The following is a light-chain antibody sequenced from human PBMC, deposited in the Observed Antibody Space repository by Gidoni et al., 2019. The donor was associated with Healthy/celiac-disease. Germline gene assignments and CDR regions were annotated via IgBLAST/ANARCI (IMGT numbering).Light chain of an antibody. Sequence: EIVLTQPPATLSLSPGERAPLSCRASQSVSSYLAWYQQKPGQAPRLLIYDASNRATGIPARFSGSGSGTDFTLTISSLEPEDFAVYYCQQRSNWPPTLTFGGGTKVEIK. V-gene: IGKV3-11*01. CDR3: QQRSNWPPTLT. CDR1: QSVSSY. J-gene: IGKJ4*01. CDR2: DAS.